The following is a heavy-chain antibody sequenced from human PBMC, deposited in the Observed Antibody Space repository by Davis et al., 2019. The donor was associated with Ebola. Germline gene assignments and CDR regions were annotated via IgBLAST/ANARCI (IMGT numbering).Heavy chain of an antibody. V-gene: IGHV6-1*01. D-gene: IGHD6-19*01. CDR2: TYYRSKWYN. CDR1: GDSVSSNSAA. Sequence: SQTLSLTCAISGDSVSSNSAAWNWIRQSPSRGLEWLGRTYYRSKWYNDYAVSVKSRITINPDTSKNQFSLQLNSVTPEDTAVYYCERDHKQWLVLYDYGMDVWGKGTTVTVSS. J-gene: IGHJ6*04. CDR3: ERDHKQWLVLYDYGMDV.